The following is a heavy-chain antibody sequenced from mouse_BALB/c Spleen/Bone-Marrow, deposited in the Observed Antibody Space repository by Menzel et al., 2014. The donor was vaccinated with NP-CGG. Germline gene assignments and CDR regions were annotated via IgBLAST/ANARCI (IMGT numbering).Heavy chain of an antibody. CDR2: ISYRGTT. CDR1: GDSITGGY. V-gene: IGHV3-8*02. Sequence: VQLQQPGPSLVKPSQTLSITCSVTGDSITGGYWHWIRKLPGNKLECMGYISYRGTTYYNPSLKSRISITRDTSKNQYYLELNSVAAEDTATYYCARTGFFDVWGAGTTVTVSS. J-gene: IGHJ1*01. CDR3: ARTGFFDV.